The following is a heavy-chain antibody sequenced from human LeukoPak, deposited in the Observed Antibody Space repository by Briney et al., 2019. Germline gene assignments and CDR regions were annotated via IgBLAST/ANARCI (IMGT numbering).Heavy chain of an antibody. J-gene: IGHJ4*02. V-gene: IGHV4-61*02. CDR2: IYTSGST. CDR1: GGSINSGSYY. Sequence: SQTLSLTCTVSGGSINSGSYYWSWIRQPAGKGLEWIGRIYTSGSTNYNPSLKSRVTISVDTSKNQFSLKLSSVAAADTAVYYCAREHTNWGSAVDYWGQGTLVTVSS. CDR3: AREHTNWGSAVDY. D-gene: IGHD7-27*01.